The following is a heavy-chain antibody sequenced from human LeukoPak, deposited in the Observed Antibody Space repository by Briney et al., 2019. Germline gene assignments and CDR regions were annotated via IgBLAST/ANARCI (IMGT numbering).Heavy chain of an antibody. D-gene: IGHD3-9*01. J-gene: IGHJ4*02. CDR3: ARSYYDILTGYNSVAGY. CDR2: INPHSGGT. CDR1: GYTFTSYY. V-gene: IGHV1-2*02. Sequence: ASVKVSCKASGYTFTSYYIHWVRQAPGQGLEWMGWINPHSGGTNYAQKFQGRVTMTRDTSISTAYMELSRLRSDDTAVYYCARSYYDILTGYNSVAGYWGQGTLVTVSS.